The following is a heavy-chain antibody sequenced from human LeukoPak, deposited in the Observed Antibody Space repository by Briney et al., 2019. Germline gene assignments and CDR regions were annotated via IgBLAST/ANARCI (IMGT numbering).Heavy chain of an antibody. D-gene: IGHD3-10*01. Sequence: PSETLSLTCAVYGGSFSGYYWSWIRQPPGNGLEWIGEINHSGSTNYNPSLKSRVTISVDTSKNQFSRKLSSVTAADTAVYYCARVPYGSGSYYRYYYYGMDVWGKGTTVTVSS. V-gene: IGHV4-34*01. J-gene: IGHJ6*04. CDR1: GGSFSGYY. CDR3: ARVPYGSGSYYRYYYYGMDV. CDR2: INHSGST.